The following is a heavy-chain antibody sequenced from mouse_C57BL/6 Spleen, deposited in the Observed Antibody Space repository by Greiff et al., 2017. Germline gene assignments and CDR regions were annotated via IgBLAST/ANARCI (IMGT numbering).Heavy chain of an antibody. CDR3: TTEFTY. V-gene: IGHV14-4*01. CDR1: GFNIKDDY. Sequence: EVQRVESGAELVRPGASVKLSCTASGFNIKDDYMHWVKQRPEQGLEWIGWIDPENGDTEYASKFQGKATITADTSSNTAYLQLSSLTSEDTAVYYCTTEFTYWGQGTLVTVSA. J-gene: IGHJ3*01. CDR2: IDPENGDT.